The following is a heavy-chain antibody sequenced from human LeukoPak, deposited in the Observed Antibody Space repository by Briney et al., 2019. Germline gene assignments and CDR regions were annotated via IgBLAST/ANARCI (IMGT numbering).Heavy chain of an antibody. D-gene: IGHD2-21*02. CDR3: ARDRGAYCGGDCYLGFDY. CDR1: GFTFSSYT. CDR2: IAGSSGYI. V-gene: IGHV3-21*01. Sequence: GGSLRLSCAASGFTFSSYTMNWVRQAPGKGLEWVSSIAGSSGYISCADSVKGRFTISRDNAKKSLYLQMTSLTAEDTAVYYCARDRGAYCGGDCYLGFDYWGRGTLVTVSS. J-gene: IGHJ4*01.